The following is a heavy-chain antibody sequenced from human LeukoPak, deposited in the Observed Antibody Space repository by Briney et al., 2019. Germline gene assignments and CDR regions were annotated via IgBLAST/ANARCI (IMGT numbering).Heavy chain of an antibody. Sequence: GGSLRLSCAASGFTFSKYWMNWVRQAPGKGLEWVSNMNEYGTAKYYVDSVRGRFTISRDNAENSLFSHMNSLRVEDTAVYRCARVLYGSRVNVIDSWGPGILVSVSA. V-gene: IGHV3-7*01. D-gene: IGHD2-2*01. CDR1: GFTFSKYW. CDR3: ARVLYGSRVNVIDS. CDR2: MNEYGTAK. J-gene: IGHJ4*02.